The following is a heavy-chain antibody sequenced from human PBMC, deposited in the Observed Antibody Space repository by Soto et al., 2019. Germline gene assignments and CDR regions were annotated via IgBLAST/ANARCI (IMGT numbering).Heavy chain of an antibody. J-gene: IGHJ4*02. Sequence: ASVKVSCKASGYTFTSYGISWVRQAPGQGLEWMGWISSYNGNTNYAQKLQGRVTMTTDTSTSTAYMELRSLRSDDTAVYYCARCGPRDWELDFDYWGQGTLVTVSS. V-gene: IGHV1-18*01. CDR1: GYTFTSYG. CDR2: ISSYNGNT. CDR3: ARCGPRDWELDFDY. D-gene: IGHD1-7*01.